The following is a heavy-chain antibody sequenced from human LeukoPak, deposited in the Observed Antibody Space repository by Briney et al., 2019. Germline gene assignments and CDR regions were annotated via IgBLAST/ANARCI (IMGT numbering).Heavy chain of an antibody. CDR2: IYHSGST. Sequence: ASETLSLTCAVSGGSTSSGGYSWSWIRQPPGKGLEWIGYIYHSGSTYYNPSLKSRVTISVDRSKNQFSLKLSSVTAADTAVYYCARAVSYDSSGYYGYVGMDVWGQGTTVTVSS. V-gene: IGHV4-30-2*01. CDR3: ARAVSYDSSGYYGYVGMDV. D-gene: IGHD3-22*01. CDR1: GGSTSSGGYS. J-gene: IGHJ6*02.